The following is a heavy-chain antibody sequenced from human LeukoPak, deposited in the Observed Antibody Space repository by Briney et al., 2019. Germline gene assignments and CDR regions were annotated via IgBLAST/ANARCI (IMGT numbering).Heavy chain of an antibody. Sequence: PGGSLRLSCAASGFTFSSYWMSWVRQAPGKGLEWVSSISSSSSYIYYADSVKGRFTISRDNAKNSLYLQMNSLRAEDTAVYYCARRLAYCGGDCYSFDYWGQGTLVTVSS. CDR1: GFTFSSYW. D-gene: IGHD2-21*02. J-gene: IGHJ4*02. CDR3: ARRLAYCGGDCYSFDY. V-gene: IGHV3-21*01. CDR2: ISSSSSYI.